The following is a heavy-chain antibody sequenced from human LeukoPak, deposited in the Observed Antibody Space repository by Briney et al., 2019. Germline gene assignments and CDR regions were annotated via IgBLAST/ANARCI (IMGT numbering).Heavy chain of an antibody. Sequence: ASVKVSCTASGYTFTSYGISWVRQAPGQGLEWMGWISAYNGNTNYAQKLQGRVTMTTDTSTSTAYMELRSLRSDDTAVYYCARDRGSGSLGPNWFDPWGQGTLVTVSS. D-gene: IGHD3-10*01. CDR3: ARDRGSGSLGPNWFDP. V-gene: IGHV1-18*01. J-gene: IGHJ5*02. CDR2: ISAYNGNT. CDR1: GYTFTSYG.